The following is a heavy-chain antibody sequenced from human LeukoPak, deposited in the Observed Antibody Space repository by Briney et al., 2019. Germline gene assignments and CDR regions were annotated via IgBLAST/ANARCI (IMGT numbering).Heavy chain of an antibody. Sequence: PGGSLRLSCAASGFTVSSNYMSWVRQAPGKGLEWVSVIYSGGSTYYADSVKGRFTISRDNSKNTLYLQMNSLRAEDTAVYYCAKDLASTVTNNWFDPWGQGTLATVSS. J-gene: IGHJ5*02. CDR1: GFTVSSNY. CDR2: IYSGGST. V-gene: IGHV3-53*01. CDR3: AKDLASTVTNNWFDP. D-gene: IGHD4-17*01.